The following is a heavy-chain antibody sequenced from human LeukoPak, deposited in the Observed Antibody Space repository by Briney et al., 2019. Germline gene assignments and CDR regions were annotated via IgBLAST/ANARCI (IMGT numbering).Heavy chain of an antibody. J-gene: IGHJ5*02. Sequence: ASVKVSCKASGYRFTGYYIHWVRQAPGQGLEWMGWINPNNGGTNYAQKFQGRVTMARDTSITTTYVELSSLRSDDTAVYYCARDSGDYYGSGSRFDPWGQGTLVTVSS. D-gene: IGHD3-10*01. V-gene: IGHV1-2*02. CDR2: INPNNGGT. CDR3: ARDSGDYYGSGSRFDP. CDR1: GYRFTGYY.